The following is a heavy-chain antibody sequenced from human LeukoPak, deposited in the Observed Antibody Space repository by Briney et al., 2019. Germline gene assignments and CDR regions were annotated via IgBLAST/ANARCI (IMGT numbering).Heavy chain of an antibody. J-gene: IGHJ5*02. CDR2: INHSGIT. D-gene: IGHD3-9*01. CDR3: ARLARSYDILTGYSDYNWFDP. V-gene: IGHV4-34*01. Sequence: PSETLSLTCAVYGGSFSGYHWSWIRQPPGKGLEWIGTINHSGITNYNPSLKSRVTISVDTSKNQFFLKLSSVTAADTAVYYCARLARSYDILTGYSDYNWFDPWGQGTLVTVSS. CDR1: GGSFSGYH.